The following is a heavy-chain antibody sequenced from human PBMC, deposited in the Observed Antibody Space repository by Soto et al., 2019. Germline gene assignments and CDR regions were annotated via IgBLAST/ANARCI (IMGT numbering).Heavy chain of an antibody. J-gene: IGHJ5*02. Sequence: QVQLVQSGAEVKQPGASVKVSCKASGFTFTHYGFSWVRQAPGQGLELMGWISAYNGNTYYAQKLQDRVTLTTDTSTSTVYMDLRSLRSDDTAMYYWARTPPPSGYWDSTSCQNWSDHWGQGTLVTVSS. D-gene: IGHD2-2*01. CDR1: GFTFTHYG. CDR3: ARTPPPSGYWDSTSCQNWSDH. CDR2: ISAYNGNT. V-gene: IGHV1-18*01.